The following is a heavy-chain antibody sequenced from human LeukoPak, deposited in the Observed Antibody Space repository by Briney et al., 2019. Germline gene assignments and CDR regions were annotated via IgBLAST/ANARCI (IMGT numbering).Heavy chain of an antibody. CDR3: ARGGRRDGYNYFDY. J-gene: IGHJ4*02. Sequence: PGGSLRLSCAASGFTFSDYYVSWIRQPPGKGLEWVSYISSGGSTIYYADSVKGRFTISRDNAENSLYLQMNSLRAEDTAVYYCARGGRRDGYNYFDYWGQGTLVTVSS. D-gene: IGHD5-24*01. CDR2: ISSGGSTI. CDR1: GFTFSDYY. V-gene: IGHV3-11*04.